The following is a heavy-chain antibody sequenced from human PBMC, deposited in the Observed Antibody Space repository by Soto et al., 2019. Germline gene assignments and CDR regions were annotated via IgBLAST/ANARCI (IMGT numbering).Heavy chain of an antibody. CDR2: ISTDNGNT. V-gene: IGHV1-18*01. CDR1: GYTFTNSG. D-gene: IGHD3-3*01. CDR3: ARDQGITTFGVYSMYYYGMDV. J-gene: IGHJ6*02. Sequence: QVQLVQSGAEVKKPGASVKVSCKASGYTFTNSGISGVRQAPGQGLEWMGWISTDNGNTNYAQHLQGRVSMTTDTSTRTAYMDLRSLGSDETAVYYCARDQGITTFGVYSMYYYGMDVWGQGTTVTVSS.